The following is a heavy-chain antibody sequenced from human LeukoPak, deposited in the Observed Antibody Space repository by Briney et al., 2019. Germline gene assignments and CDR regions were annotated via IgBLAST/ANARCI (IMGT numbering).Heavy chain of an antibody. CDR2: IYSGGST. V-gene: IGHV3-53*01. CDR1: GFTVSSNY. J-gene: IGHJ3*02. CDR3: ARERDYPDAFDI. D-gene: IGHD4-11*01. Sequence: GRSLRLSCAASGFTVSSNYMSWVRQAPGKGLEWVSVIYSGGSTYYADSVKGRFTISRDNSKNTLYLQMNSLRAEDTAVYYCARERDYPDAFDIWGQGTMVTVSS.